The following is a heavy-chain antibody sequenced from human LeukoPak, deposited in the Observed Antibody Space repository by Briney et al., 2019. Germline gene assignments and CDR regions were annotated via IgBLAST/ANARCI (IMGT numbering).Heavy chain of an antibody. Sequence: PSETLSLTCTVSGYSISSGYYWGWIRQPPGKGLEWIGSIYHSGSTYYNPSLKSRVTISVDTSKNQFSLKLSSVTAADTAVYYCARDYFSGGYMDVWGKGTTVTVSS. D-gene: IGHD3-3*01. CDR3: ARDYFSGGYMDV. J-gene: IGHJ6*03. CDR1: GYSISSGYY. V-gene: IGHV4-38-2*02. CDR2: IYHSGST.